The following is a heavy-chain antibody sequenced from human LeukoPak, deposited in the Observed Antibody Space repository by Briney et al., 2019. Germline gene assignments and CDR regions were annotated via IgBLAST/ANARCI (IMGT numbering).Heavy chain of an antibody. Sequence: SQTLSLTCAISGDSVSSNSAAWNWIRQSPSRGLEWLGRTYYRSKWYNDYAVSVKSRITINPDTSKNQFSLQLNSVTPEDTAVYYCARDSLLLAAAGLTSFWFDPWGQGTLVTVSS. CDR3: ARDSLLLAAAGLTSFWFDP. J-gene: IGHJ5*02. V-gene: IGHV6-1*01. D-gene: IGHD6-13*01. CDR1: GDSVSSNSAA. CDR2: TYYRSKWYN.